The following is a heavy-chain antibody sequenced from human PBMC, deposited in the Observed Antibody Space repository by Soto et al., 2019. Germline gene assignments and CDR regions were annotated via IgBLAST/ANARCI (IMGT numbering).Heavy chain of an antibody. CDR2: IIPILGIA. Sequence: SVKVSCKSSGGTFSSYTISCVRQAPGQGLEWMGRIIPILGIANYAQKFQGRVTITADKSTSTAYMELSSLRSEDTAVFYCARGSSWSYYFDYWGQGTLVTVSS. D-gene: IGHD6-13*01. J-gene: IGHJ4*02. CDR3: ARGSSWSYYFDY. V-gene: IGHV1-69*02. CDR1: GGTFSSYT.